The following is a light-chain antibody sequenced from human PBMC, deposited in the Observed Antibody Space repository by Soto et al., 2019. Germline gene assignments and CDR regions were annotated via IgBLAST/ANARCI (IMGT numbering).Light chain of an antibody. CDR1: QSVSSSY. Sequence: EIVLTQSPGTLPLSPGERATLSCRASQSVSSSYLAWYQQKPGQAPRVXIYGASSRATGIPDRFSGSGSGTDFTLTISRLEPEDFAVYYCQQYGSSPFAFGQGTRLEI. CDR2: GAS. V-gene: IGKV3-20*01. CDR3: QQYGSSPFA. J-gene: IGKJ5*01.